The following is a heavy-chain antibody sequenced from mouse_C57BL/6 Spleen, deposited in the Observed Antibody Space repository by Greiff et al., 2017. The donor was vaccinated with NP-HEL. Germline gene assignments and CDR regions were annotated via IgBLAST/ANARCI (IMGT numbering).Heavy chain of an antibody. CDR2: INPNNGGT. Sequence: VQLKQSGPELVKPGASVKIPCKASGYTFTDYNMDWVKQSHGKSLEWIGDINPNNGGTIYNQKFKGKATLTVDKSSSTAYMELRSLTSEDTAVYYCASRRNYYGSSPLDYWGQGTSVTVSS. CDR1: GYTFTDYN. CDR3: ASRRNYYGSSPLDY. J-gene: IGHJ4*01. V-gene: IGHV1-18*01. D-gene: IGHD1-1*01.